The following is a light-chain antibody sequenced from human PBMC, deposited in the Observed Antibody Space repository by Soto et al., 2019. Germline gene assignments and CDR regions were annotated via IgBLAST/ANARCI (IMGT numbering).Light chain of an antibody. V-gene: IGKV3-15*01. CDR1: QTITGN. Sequence: EIVMTQSPGTLSVSLGERATLSCRASQTITGNLAWYQQKPGQAPRLLIYAASTRATGIPARFSGSRSGTEFTLTISSLQSEDSAVYHCQQYNNWPPCTCGQGTKLEIK. CDR3: QQYNNWPPCT. J-gene: IGKJ2*02. CDR2: AAS.